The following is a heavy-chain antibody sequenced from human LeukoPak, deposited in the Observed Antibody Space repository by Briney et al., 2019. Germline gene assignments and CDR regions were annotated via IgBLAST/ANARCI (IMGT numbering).Heavy chain of an antibody. CDR2: TYYRSKWYN. Sequence: SQTLSLTCAISGDSVSSNSAAWNWIRQSPSRSLEWLGRTYYRSKWYNDYAVSVRSRITINPDTSKNQFSLQLNSVTPEDTAVYYCARGRLLLGVGSGWASNWFDPWGQGTLVTVSS. J-gene: IGHJ5*02. V-gene: IGHV6-1*01. CDR3: ARGRLLLGVGSGWASNWFDP. CDR1: GDSVSSNSAA. D-gene: IGHD6-19*01.